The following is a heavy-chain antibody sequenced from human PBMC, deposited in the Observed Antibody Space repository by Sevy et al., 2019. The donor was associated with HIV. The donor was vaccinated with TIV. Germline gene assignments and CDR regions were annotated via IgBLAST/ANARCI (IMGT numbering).Heavy chain of an antibody. V-gene: IGHV1-2*02. D-gene: IGHD2-15*01. Sequence: ASVKVSCKASGYTFTGYYMHWVRQAPGQGLEWMGWINPNSGGTNYAQKFQGRVTMTRDTSISTAYMELSRLRSDDTAVYSCARERVYCSGGSCMPGGWFDPWGQGTLVTVSS. J-gene: IGHJ5*02. CDR1: GYTFTGYY. CDR2: INPNSGGT. CDR3: ARERVYCSGGSCMPGGWFDP.